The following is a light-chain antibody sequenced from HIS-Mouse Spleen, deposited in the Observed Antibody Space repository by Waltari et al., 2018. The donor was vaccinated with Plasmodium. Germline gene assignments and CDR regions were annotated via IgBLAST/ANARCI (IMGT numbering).Light chain of an antibody. Sequence: DIQMTQSPSSLSVSVGDRVTITCRASQSISSYLNWYQQKPGKAPKLLIYAASSLQSGVPSRFSGSGSGTDFTLTISSLQPEYFATYYCQQSYSTWTFGQGTKVEIK. J-gene: IGKJ1*01. CDR2: AAS. CDR3: QQSYSTWT. CDR1: QSISSY. V-gene: IGKV1-39*01.